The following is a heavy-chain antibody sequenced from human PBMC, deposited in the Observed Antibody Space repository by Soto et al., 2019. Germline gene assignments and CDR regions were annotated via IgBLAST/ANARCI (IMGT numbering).Heavy chain of an antibody. J-gene: IGHJ3*02. D-gene: IGHD3-22*01. CDR3: VKDGDYYDSSGLYDFDI. CDR1: GFTFSSYA. CDR2: ISSNGGST. Sequence: GGSLRLSCSASGFTFSSYAMHWVRQAPGKGLEYVSAISSNGGSTYYADSVKGRFTISRDNSKNTLYLQMSSLRAEDTAVYYCVKDGDYYDSSGLYDFDIWGQGTMVTVSS. V-gene: IGHV3-64D*09.